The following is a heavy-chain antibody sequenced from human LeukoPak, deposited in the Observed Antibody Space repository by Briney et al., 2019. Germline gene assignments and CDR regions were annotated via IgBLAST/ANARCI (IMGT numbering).Heavy chain of an antibody. CDR3: ARDRGVRYFDWLLDY. CDR1: GGTFSSYA. D-gene: IGHD3-9*01. CDR2: INPSGGST. J-gene: IGHJ4*02. Sequence: ASVKVSCKASGGTFSSYAISWVRQAPGQGLEWMGIINPSGGSTSYAQKFQGRVTMTRDTSTSTVYMELSSLRSEDTAVYYCARDRGVRYFDWLLDYWGQGTLVTVSS. V-gene: IGHV1-46*01.